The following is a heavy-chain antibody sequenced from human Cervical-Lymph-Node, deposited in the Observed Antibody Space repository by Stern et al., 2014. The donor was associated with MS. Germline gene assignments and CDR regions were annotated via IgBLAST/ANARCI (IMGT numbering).Heavy chain of an antibody. J-gene: IGHJ4*02. Sequence: VQLEESGAEVRKPGASVTVSCKASGYTFTNYGITWVRQAPGQRLEWMGWISAHNGDKYSAQNLQGRVTMTTDTSTSTAYMELRSLRSDDSAIYYCARALDVIAAGDYWGQGTLVTVSS. CDR3: ARALDVIAAGDY. D-gene: IGHD6-25*01. CDR1: GYTFTNYG. CDR2: ISAHNGDK. V-gene: IGHV1-18*01.